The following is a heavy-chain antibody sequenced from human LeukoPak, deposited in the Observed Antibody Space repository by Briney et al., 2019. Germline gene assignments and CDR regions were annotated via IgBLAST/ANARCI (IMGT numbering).Heavy chain of an antibody. CDR3: AKAAPSPLFSGAYEG. V-gene: IGHV3-23*01. J-gene: IGHJ4*02. CDR1: GFTFSSYA. D-gene: IGHD2-15*01. Sequence: GGSLPLPCAACGFTFSSYAMGWVRQAPGKGLEWVSAISGNGGSTYHADSVKGRFTVSRDNSKNTLYLQMNSLRAEDTALYYCAKAAPSPLFSGAYEGWGQGRLVTVSS. CDR2: ISGNGGST.